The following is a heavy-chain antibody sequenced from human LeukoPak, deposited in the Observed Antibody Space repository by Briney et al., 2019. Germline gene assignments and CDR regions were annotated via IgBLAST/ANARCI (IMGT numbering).Heavy chain of an antibody. D-gene: IGHD4-17*01. CDR3: AKFKAPYDYANSNYFDY. CDR1: GFTFSSYG. V-gene: IGHV3-30*02. J-gene: IGHJ4*02. CDR2: IRYDGSNK. Sequence: GGSLGLSCAASGFTFSSYGMHWVRQAPGKGLEWVAFIRYDGSNKYYADSVKGRFTISRDNSKNTLYLQMNSLRAEDTAVYYCAKFKAPYDYANSNYFDYWGQGTLVTVSS.